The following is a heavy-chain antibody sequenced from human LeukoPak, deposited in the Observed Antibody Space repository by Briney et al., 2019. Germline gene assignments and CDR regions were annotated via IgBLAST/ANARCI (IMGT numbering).Heavy chain of an antibody. CDR2: ISAYNGNT. V-gene: IGHV1-18*01. D-gene: IGHD3-10*01. CDR3: ARVTSVGGSGSYYNWFDP. Sequence: ASVKVSCKASGYTFTSYGISWVRQAPGQGLEWMGWISAYNGNTNYAQKLQGRVTMTTDTSTSTAYMELRSLRSDDTAVYYCARVTSVGGSGSYYNWFDPWGQGTLVTVPS. J-gene: IGHJ5*02. CDR1: GYTFTSYG.